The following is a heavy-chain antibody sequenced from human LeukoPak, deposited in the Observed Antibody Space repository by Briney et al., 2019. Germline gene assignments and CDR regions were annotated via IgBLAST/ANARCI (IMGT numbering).Heavy chain of an antibody. CDR2: ISGSGGST. V-gene: IGHV3-23*01. Sequence: GGSLRLSCAASGFTFSSYAMSWVRQAPGKGLEWVSAISGSGGSTYYADSVKGRFTISRDNSKNTLYLQMNSLRADDTAVYYCAKSPLRTRILLDYWGQGTLVTVSS. CDR3: AKSPLRTRILLDY. J-gene: IGHJ4*02. CDR1: GFTFSSYA. D-gene: IGHD3-3*01.